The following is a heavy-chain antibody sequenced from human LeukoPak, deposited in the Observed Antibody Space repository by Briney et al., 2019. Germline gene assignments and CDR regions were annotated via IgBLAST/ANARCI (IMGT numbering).Heavy chain of an antibody. V-gene: IGHV1-18*01. Sequence: ASVKLSCKASGYTFTSYGISWVRQAPGQGLEWMGWISAYNDNTNYAQKLQGRVTMTTATSTSTAYMELRSLRSGDTAVYYCARVHYDILTGYSYFDYWGQGTLVTVSS. J-gene: IGHJ4*02. D-gene: IGHD3-9*01. CDR2: ISAYNDNT. CDR3: ARVHYDILTGYSYFDY. CDR1: GYTFTSYG.